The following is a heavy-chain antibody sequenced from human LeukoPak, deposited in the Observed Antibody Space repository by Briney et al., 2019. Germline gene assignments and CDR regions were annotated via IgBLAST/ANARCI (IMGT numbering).Heavy chain of an antibody. Sequence: GGSLRLSCAASGFTVSSNYMSWVRQAPGKGLEWVSVIYSGGSTYYADSVKGRFTISRDNSKNTLYLQMNSLRAEDTAVYYCARVGHSGYDFSYCYFDLWGRGTLVTVSS. V-gene: IGHV3-53*01. CDR3: ARVGHSGYDFSYCYFDL. D-gene: IGHD5-12*01. J-gene: IGHJ2*01. CDR2: IYSGGST. CDR1: GFTVSSNY.